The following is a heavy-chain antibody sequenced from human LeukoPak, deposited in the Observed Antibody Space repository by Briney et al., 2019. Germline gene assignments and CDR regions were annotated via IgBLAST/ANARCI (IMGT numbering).Heavy chain of an antibody. CDR2: IYYSGST. CDR3: ARLTILDRHNYYYGMDV. J-gene: IGHJ6*02. V-gene: IGHV4-59*08. CDR1: GGSIGSYY. D-gene: IGHD3-3*01. Sequence: SETLSLTCTVSGGSIGSYYWSWIRQPPGKGLEWIGYIYYSGSTNYNPSLKSRVTISVDTSKNQFSLKLSSVTAADTAVYYCARLTILDRHNYYYGMDVWGQGTTVTVSS.